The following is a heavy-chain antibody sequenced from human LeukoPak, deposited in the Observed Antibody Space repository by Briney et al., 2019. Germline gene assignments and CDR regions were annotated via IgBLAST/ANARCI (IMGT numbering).Heavy chain of an antibody. Sequence: GGSLRLSCAASGFTFSSYAMHWVRQAPGKGLEWVAVISYDGSNKYYADSVKGRFTISRDNFKNTLYLQMNSLRAEDTAVYYCARGYSSGWYVWGTFDPWGQGTLVTVSS. CDR1: GFTFSSYA. CDR2: ISYDGSNK. V-gene: IGHV3-30-3*01. CDR3: ARGYSSGWYVWGTFDP. D-gene: IGHD6-13*01. J-gene: IGHJ5*02.